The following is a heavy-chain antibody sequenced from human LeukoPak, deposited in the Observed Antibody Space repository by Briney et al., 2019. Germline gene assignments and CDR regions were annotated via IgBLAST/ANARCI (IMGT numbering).Heavy chain of an antibody. J-gene: IGHJ6*03. CDR2: IYPCNSDT. V-gene: IGHV5-51*01. Sequence: KPGTPLQISCDAAGSICTSYWICCGRQLPGKGLEGRGIIYPCNSDTRYSPSFQGQVTISADKSISTAYLQWSSLKASDTAMYYCTRFLRSGPNVIPYYDYYMDVWGKGTTVTVSS. D-gene: IGHD2-15*01. CDR3: TRFLRSGPNVIPYYDYYMDV. CDR1: GSICTSYW.